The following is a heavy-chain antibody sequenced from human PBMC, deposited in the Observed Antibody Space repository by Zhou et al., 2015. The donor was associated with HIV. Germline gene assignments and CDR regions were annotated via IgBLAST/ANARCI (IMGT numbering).Heavy chain of an antibody. Sequence: QVQLVQSGAEVKKPGSSVKVSCKASGGSFTYNAINWLRQAPGQGLEWMGIINPSGGNTNYAQKFQGRVTMTRDTSTNTVYMELSSLRSADTAVYYCARVPLGGGFDIWGHGTKVSVSS. J-gene: IGHJ3*02. D-gene: IGHD2-15*01. CDR3: ARVPLGGGFDI. V-gene: IGHV1-46*01. CDR2: INPSGGNT. CDR1: GGSFTYNA.